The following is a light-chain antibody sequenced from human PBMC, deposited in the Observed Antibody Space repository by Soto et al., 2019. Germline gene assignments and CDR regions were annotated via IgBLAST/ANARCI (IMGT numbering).Light chain of an antibody. V-gene: IGKV3-15*01. CDR1: LTVATN. CDR2: YAS. J-gene: IGKJ3*01. Sequence: DIVMTQSPATLSVSPGERATLSCRASLTVATNLAWYQQKPGQAPRLLIYYASTRATGIPARFSGSGSVKEFTLTISGVQSEDSAVYYCHQYNNWPSGATFGPGTKVEIK. CDR3: HQYNNWPSGAT.